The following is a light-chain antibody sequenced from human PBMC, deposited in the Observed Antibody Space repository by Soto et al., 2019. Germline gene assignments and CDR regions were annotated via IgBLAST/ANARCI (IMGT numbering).Light chain of an antibody. V-gene: IGLV2-14*01. CDR3: SSYTSFSTYG. CDR1: SSDVGGYNY. Sequence: QSALTQPASVSGSPGQSITISCTGTSSDVGGYNYVSWYQQHPGKAPKIMIYEVSNRPSGVSNRFSGSKSDNTASLTISGLQAEDQADYYSSSYTSFSTYGFGPRTKVTVL. J-gene: IGLJ1*01. CDR2: EVS.